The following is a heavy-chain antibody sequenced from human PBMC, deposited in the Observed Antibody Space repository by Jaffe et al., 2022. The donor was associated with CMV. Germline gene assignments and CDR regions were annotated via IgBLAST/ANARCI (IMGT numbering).Heavy chain of an antibody. CDR2: IKREIDGGTS. J-gene: IGHJ4*02. D-gene: IGHD1-26*01. V-gene: IGHV3-15*01. CDR1: GFTFNDAW. Sequence: EVQLVESGGGLVKPGGSLRLSCAASGFTFNDAWMNWVRQAPGKGLEWVGRIKREIDGGTSDYSAPVKGRFTLSRDDSKNMVYLQMNTLKVEDTAVYYCATDGGGSYNEHVYWGQGTLVTVSS. CDR3: ATDGGGSYNEHVY.